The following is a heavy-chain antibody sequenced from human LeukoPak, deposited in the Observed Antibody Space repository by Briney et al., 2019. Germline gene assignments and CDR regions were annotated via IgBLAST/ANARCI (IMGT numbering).Heavy chain of an antibody. CDR3: ARSSPVYWNFDL. Sequence: SQTLSLTCAVSGGSISSGGYSWSWIRQPPGKGLEWIGYIYHSGSTYYNPSLGSRVTMSVDSSNNQFSLTLTSVTAADTAIYYCARSSPVYWNFDLWGRGTLVSVSS. V-gene: IGHV4-30-2*01. D-gene: IGHD2-2*01. CDR1: GGSISSGGYS. J-gene: IGHJ2*01. CDR2: IYHSGST.